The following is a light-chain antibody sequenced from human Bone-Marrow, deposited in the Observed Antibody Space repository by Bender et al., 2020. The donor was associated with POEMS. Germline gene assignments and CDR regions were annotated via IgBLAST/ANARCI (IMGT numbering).Light chain of an antibody. CDR1: NSNIGTNA. Sequence: QSVLTQPPSASGTPGQRVTISCSGSNSNIGTNAVNWYQQFPGTAPKLPIYSDNQRPSGVPARFYAFKSGTSASLAISGLQSEDGADYYCAAWDAGLSGGVVGGGTKLTVL. CDR2: SDN. J-gene: IGLJ3*02. CDR3: AAWDAGLSGGV. V-gene: IGLV1-44*01.